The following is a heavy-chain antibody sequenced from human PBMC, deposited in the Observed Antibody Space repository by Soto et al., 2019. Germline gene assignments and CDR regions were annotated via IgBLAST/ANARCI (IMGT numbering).Heavy chain of an antibody. CDR3: ARRGTLSGRDAFDV. Sequence: GESLKISCRGSGYYSSSYWIAWVRQMSGKGLEWVGSVYVSDSETKYSPSFQGQVTISADKYTNTAYLYWSSLKASDTAMYYCARRGTLSGRDAFDVWGEGTMVTVS. CDR2: VYVSDSET. V-gene: IGHV5-51*01. D-gene: IGHD5-12*01. CDR1: GYYSSSYW. J-gene: IGHJ3*01.